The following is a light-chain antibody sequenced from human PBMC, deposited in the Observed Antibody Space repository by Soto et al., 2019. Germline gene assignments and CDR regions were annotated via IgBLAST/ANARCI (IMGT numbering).Light chain of an antibody. CDR3: KSYAGSNTYV. CDR1: KSDIGVYDV. V-gene: IGLV2-8*01. CDR2: EVV. Sequence: QAALTQPPSAAGSPGQSVTISCTGTKSDIGVYDVVSCYQHHPGKAPRLIIYEVVQRPSGVPDRFSGSKSGNTASLTVSGLQAADEADYFCKSYAGSNTYVFGSGTKGAVL. J-gene: IGLJ1*01.